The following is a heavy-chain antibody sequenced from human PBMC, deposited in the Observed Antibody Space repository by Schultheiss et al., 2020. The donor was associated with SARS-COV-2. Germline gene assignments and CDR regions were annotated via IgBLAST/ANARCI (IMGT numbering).Heavy chain of an antibody. Sequence: GGSLRLSCAASGFTFSSYAMSWVRQAPGKGLEWVSAISSSGGSTYYADSVKGRFTISRDNSKNTLYLQMNSLRAEDTAVYYCARDRSSGSLDYWGQGTLVTVSS. D-gene: IGHD1-26*01. CDR1: GFTFSSYA. CDR3: ARDRSSGSLDY. J-gene: IGHJ4*02. V-gene: IGHV3-23*01. CDR2: ISSSGGST.